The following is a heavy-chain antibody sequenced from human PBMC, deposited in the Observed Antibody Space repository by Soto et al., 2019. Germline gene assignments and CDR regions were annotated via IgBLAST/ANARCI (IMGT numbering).Heavy chain of an antibody. CDR1: GGSIRRGDFY. Sequence: SETLSLTCTFSGGSIRRGDFYRGWIRQPPGKGLEWIGYIYYSGSTYYNPSLKSRVTISVDTSKNQFSLKLSSVTAADTAVYYCARDVSLDTAMAPDGDYWGQGTLVTVSS. CDR3: ARDVSLDTAMAPDGDY. V-gene: IGHV4-30-4*01. D-gene: IGHD5-18*01. CDR2: IYYSGST. J-gene: IGHJ4*02.